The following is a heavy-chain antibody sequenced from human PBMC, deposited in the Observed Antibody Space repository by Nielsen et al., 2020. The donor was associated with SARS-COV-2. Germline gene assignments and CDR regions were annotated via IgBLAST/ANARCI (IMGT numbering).Heavy chain of an antibody. D-gene: IGHD1-26*01. CDR3: ARDIVGAQRGDY. CDR1: GGSFSGYY. V-gene: IGHV4-34*01. Sequence: SETRSLTCAVYGGSFSGYYWSWIRQPPGKGLEWIGEINHSGSTNYNPSLKSRVTISVDTSKNQFSLKLSSVTAADTAVYYCARDIVGAQRGDYWGQGTLVTVSS. CDR2: INHSGST. J-gene: IGHJ4*02.